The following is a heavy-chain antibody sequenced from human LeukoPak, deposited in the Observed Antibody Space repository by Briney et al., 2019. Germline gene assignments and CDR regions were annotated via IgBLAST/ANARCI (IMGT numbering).Heavy chain of an antibody. J-gene: IGHJ4*02. Sequence: GGSLRLSCAASGFAFSSYGMHWVRQAPGKGLEWISFIEYDATSRKYAEPVKGRFTISRDDSKNTLNLQMTSLRAEDTAVYYCATKEGAFYFDSWGQGILVTVSS. CDR2: IEYDATSR. V-gene: IGHV3-30*02. CDR3: ATKEGAFYFDS. D-gene: IGHD3-16*01. CDR1: GFAFSSYG.